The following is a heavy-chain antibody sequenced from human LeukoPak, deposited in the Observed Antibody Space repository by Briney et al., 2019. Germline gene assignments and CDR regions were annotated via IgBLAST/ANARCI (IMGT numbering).Heavy chain of an antibody. CDR2: IKQDGSEK. J-gene: IGHJ4*02. D-gene: IGHD4-17*01. CDR3: ARAFYGDYYFDY. CDR1: GFTFSSYW. Sequence: PGGSLRLSWAASGFTFSSYWMSWVRQAPGKGLEWVANIKQDGSEKYYVDSVKGRFTISGDNAKNSLYLQMNSLRAEDTAVYYCARAFYGDYYFDYWGQGTLVTVSS. V-gene: IGHV3-7*03.